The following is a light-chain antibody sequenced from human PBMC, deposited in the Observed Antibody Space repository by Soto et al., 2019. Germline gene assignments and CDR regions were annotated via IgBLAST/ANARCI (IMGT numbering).Light chain of an antibody. J-gene: IGLJ1*01. CDR3: ISYTSSITYV. CDR2: DVS. Sequence: QAVVTQPASVSGSPGQSITISCTGTSSDVGGYNYVSWYQQRPGKAPKLIISDVSNRPSGVSDRFSASKSGNTASLTIPGLQTEDEADYYCISYTSSITYVFGTGTKLTVL. V-gene: IGLV2-14*03. CDR1: SSDVGGYNY.